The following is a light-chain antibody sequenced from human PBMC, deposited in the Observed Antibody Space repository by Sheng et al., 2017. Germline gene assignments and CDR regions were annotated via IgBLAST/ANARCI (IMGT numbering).Light chain of an antibody. Sequence: EIVLTQSPATLSLSPGERATLSCRASQSVDNYLAWYQQKPGQAPRILIYDASNRATGIPARFSGSGSGTDFTLSISGLEPEDFAVYYCQQYDSPYTFGPGTKIDVK. CDR1: QSVDNY. CDR2: DAS. V-gene: IGKV3-11*01. CDR3: QQYDSPYT. J-gene: IGKJ3*01.